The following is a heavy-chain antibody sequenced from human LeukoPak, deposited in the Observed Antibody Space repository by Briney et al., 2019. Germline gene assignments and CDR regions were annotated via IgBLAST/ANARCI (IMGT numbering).Heavy chain of an antibody. V-gene: IGHV1-2*02. CDR1: GYTFSGYY. J-gene: IGHJ4*02. CDR2: ISPNRDDT. CDR3: ARGKVDGDDFDY. Sequence: ASVKVSCRASGYTFSGYYMHWVRQAPGQGLAWMGWISPNRDDTNYAQKFQGRVTTTRDTSIGTAYMELSSLRSDDTAVYYCARGKVDGDDFDYWGQGTLVTVSS. D-gene: IGHD4-17*01.